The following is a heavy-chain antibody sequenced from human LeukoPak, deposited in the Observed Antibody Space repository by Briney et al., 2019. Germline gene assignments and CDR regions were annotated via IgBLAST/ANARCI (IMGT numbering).Heavy chain of an antibody. CDR1: GFTFSSYA. CDR2: ISYDGSNK. J-gene: IGHJ3*02. V-gene: IGHV3-30-3*01. Sequence: PGGSLGLSCAASGFTFSSYAMHWVRQAPGKGLEWVAVISYDGSNKYYADSVKGRFTISRDNSKNTLYLQMNSLRAEDTAVYYCARGSDSAFDIWGQGTMVTVSS. CDR3: ARGSDSAFDI.